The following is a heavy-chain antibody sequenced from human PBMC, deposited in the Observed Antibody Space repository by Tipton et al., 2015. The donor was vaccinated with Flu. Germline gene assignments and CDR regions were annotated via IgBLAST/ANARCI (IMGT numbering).Heavy chain of an antibody. CDR3: ARQNLAAAGQGWFDP. Sequence: TLSLTCTVSGGSISSYYWSWIRQPPGKGLEWIGYIYYSGSTNYNPSLKSRVTISVDTSKNQFSLKLSSVTAADTAVYYCARQNLAAAGQGWFDPWGQGTLVTVSS. D-gene: IGHD6-13*01. CDR2: IYYSGST. V-gene: IGHV4-59*01. CDR1: GGSISSYY. J-gene: IGHJ5*02.